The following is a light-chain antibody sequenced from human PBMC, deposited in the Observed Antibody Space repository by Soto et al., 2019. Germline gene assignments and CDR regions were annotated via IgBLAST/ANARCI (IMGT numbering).Light chain of an antibody. CDR2: EVT. V-gene: IGLV2-14*01. CDR1: SSDVGGYNY. CDR3: TSYAGSSTVV. J-gene: IGLJ2*01. Sequence: QSALTQPASVYGSPGQSITISCTGTSSDVGGYNYVSWYLQHPGKAPKLLIYEVTNRPSGVSNRYSGSKSDNTASLTISGLQAEDEADYYCTSYAGSSTVVFGGGTKLTVL.